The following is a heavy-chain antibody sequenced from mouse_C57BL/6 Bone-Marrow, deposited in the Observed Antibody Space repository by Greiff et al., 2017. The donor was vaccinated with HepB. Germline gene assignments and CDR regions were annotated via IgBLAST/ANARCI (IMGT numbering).Heavy chain of an antibody. D-gene: IGHD1-1*01. V-gene: IGHV3-6*01. J-gene: IGHJ4*01. CDR2: ISYDGSN. Sequence: VQLQHSGPGLVKPSQSLSLTCSVTGYSITSGYYWNWIRQFPGNKLERMGYISYDGSNNYNPSLKNRISVTRDTSKNQFFLKLNSVTTEDTATYYCARATVEYYDMDYWGQGTSVTVSS. CDR3: ARATVEYYDMDY. CDR1: GYSITSGYY.